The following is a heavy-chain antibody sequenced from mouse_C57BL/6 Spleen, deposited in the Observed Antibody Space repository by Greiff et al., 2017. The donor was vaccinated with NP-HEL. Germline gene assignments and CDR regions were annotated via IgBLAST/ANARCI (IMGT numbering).Heavy chain of an antibody. J-gene: IGHJ1*03. D-gene: IGHD1-1*01. V-gene: IGHV5-4*01. CDR2: ISDGGSYT. Sequence: EVKLVESGGGLVKPGGSLKLSCAASGFTFSSYAMSWVRQTPEKRLEWVATISDGGSYTYYPDNVKGRFTISRDNAKNNLYLQMSHLKSEDTAMYYCARDLLLRWGYFDVWGTGTTVTVSS. CDR3: ARDLLLRWGYFDV. CDR1: GFTFSSYA.